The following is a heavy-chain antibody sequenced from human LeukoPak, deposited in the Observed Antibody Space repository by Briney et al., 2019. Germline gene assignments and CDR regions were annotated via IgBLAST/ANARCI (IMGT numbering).Heavy chain of an antibody. CDR3: ARGAGRKPYYFDY. J-gene: IGHJ4*02. Sequence: SETLSLTCTVSGGSISSYYWSWIRQPPGKGLEWIGHIYYSGSTNYNPSLKSRVTISVDTSKSQFSLKLSSVTAADTAVYYCARGAGRKPYYFDYWGQGTLVTVSS. V-gene: IGHV4-59*01. CDR2: IYYSGST. CDR1: GGSISSYY. D-gene: IGHD6-19*01.